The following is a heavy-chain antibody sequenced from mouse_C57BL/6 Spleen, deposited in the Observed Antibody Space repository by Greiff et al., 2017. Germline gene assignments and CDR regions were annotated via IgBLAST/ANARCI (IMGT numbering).Heavy chain of an antibody. CDR2: IAPNSGGT. CDR1: GYTFTSYW. D-gene: IGHD4-1*01. CDR3: ARPGTSWYFDV. V-gene: IGHV1-72*01. J-gene: IGHJ1*03. Sequence: QVQLQQPGAELVKPGASVKLSCKASGYTFTSYWMHWVKQRPGRGLEWIGRIAPNSGGTKYNEKFKSKATLTVDKPSSTAYMQLSSLTSEDSAVYYCARPGTSWYFDVWGTGTTVTVSS.